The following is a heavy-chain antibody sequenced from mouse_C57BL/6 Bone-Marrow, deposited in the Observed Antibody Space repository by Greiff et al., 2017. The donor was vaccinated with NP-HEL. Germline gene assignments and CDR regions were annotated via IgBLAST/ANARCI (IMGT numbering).Heavy chain of an antibody. J-gene: IGHJ3*01. CDR2: IDPENGDT. V-gene: IGHV14-4*01. Sequence: VQLQQSGAELVRPGASVKLSCTASGFNIKDDYMHWVKQRPEQGLEWIGWIDPENGDTEYASKFQGKATITADTSSNTAYLQLSSLTSEDTAVYYCPVSAWFAYWGQGTRVTVSA. D-gene: IGHD1-1*01. CDR3: PVSAWFAY. CDR1: GFNIKDDY.